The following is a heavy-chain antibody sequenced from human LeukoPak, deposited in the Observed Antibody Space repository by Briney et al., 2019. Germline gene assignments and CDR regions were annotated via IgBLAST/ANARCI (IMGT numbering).Heavy chain of an antibody. V-gene: IGHV1-18*01. D-gene: IGHD1-26*01. CDR2: ISAYNVNT. J-gene: IGHJ4*02. Sequence: ASVNVSFKASGGTFSSYAISWVRQAPGQGLEWMGWISAYNVNTNYAQKLQGRVTMTTDTSTSTAYMELRSLRSDDTAVYYCARDGGATGFDYWGQGTLVTVSS. CDR3: ARDGGATGFDY. CDR1: GGTFSSYA.